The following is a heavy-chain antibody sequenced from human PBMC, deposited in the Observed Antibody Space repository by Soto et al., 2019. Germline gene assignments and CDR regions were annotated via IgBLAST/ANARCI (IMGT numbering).Heavy chain of an antibody. CDR1: GFRFSIYS. CDR3: ARSVEGHFDY. D-gene: IGHD6-19*01. J-gene: IGHJ4*02. V-gene: IGHV3-48*02. Sequence: EVHLVESGGGLVQRGGSLRLSCAASGFRFSIYSINWIRHAPGKGLEWSAYITGDSNTIKYADSVKGRFTISRDNAKNSVYLQMSSLRDEDTAVYYCARSVEGHFDYWGQGTVVTVSS. CDR2: ITGDSNTI.